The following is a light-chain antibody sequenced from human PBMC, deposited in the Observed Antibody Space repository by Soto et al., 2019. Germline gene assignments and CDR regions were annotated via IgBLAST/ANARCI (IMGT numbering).Light chain of an antibody. J-gene: IGLJ2*01. Sequence: QSVLTQPASVSGSPGQSITISCTGTHSDIGYYNYVSWYQHVPGKAPKLLIYDVGSRPSGVPDRFSGSKSGTSASLAISGLQSEDEAEYYCAAWDGSLNNVLFGGGTKVTVL. CDR2: DVG. CDR3: AAWDGSLNNVL. V-gene: IGLV2-14*03. CDR1: HSDIGYYNY.